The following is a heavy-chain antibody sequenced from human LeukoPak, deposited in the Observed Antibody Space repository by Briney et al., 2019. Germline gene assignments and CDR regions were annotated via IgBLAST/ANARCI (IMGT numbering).Heavy chain of an antibody. CDR1: GYTFTSYG. V-gene: IGHV1-18*01. Sequence: ASVKVSCKASGYTFTSYGISWVRQAPGQGLEWMGWISAYNGNTNYAQKLQGRVTMTTDTSTSTAYMELRSLRSDDTAVYYCARVIADYGGNPGRDNWFDPWGQGTLVTVSS. CDR3: ARVIADYGGNPGRDNWFDP. CDR2: ISAYNGNT. D-gene: IGHD4-23*01. J-gene: IGHJ5*02.